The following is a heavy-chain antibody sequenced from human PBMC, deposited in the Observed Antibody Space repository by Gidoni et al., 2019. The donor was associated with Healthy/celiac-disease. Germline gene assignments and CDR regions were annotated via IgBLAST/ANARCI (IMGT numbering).Heavy chain of an antibody. D-gene: IGHD3-3*01. CDR1: GFTFGDYA. CDR3: TRVYDFWSGYSIWDFDY. V-gene: IGHV3-49*04. Sequence: EVQLVESGGGLVQPGRSLRLSCTASGFTFGDYAMNWVRQAPGKGLEWVGFIRSKTYGGTTEYAASVKGRFTISRDDSKSIAYLQMNSLKTEDTAVYYCTRVYDFWSGYSIWDFDYWGQGTLVTVSS. J-gene: IGHJ4*02. CDR2: IRSKTYGGTT.